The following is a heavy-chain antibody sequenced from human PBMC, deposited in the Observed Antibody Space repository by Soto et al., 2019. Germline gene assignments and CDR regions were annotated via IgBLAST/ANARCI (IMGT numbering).Heavy chain of an antibody. Sequence: PSETLSLTCAVSGYSISSGHSWGWIRQPPGKGLEWIGSIFHTGSTYCNPSLKSRVTLSVDTSKNQFSLKLSSVTAADTAVYFCATLPRLDGMDVWGQGTTVTVSS. V-gene: IGHV4-38-2*01. CDR2: IFHTGST. J-gene: IGHJ6*02. CDR1: GYSISSGHS. CDR3: ATLPRLDGMDV. D-gene: IGHD6-25*01.